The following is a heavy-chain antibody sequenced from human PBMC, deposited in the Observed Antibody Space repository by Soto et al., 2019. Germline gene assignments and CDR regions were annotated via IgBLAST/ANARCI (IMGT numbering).Heavy chain of an antibody. D-gene: IGHD2-15*01. CDR3: ARDRGYCSGGSCSSDDAFDI. CDR2: IYYSGST. CDR1: GGSISSYY. J-gene: IGHJ3*02. V-gene: IGHV4-59*01. Sequence: PSETLSLICTVSGGSISSYYWSWIRQPPGKGLEWIGYIYYSGSTNYNPSLKSRVTISVDTSKNQFSLKLSSVTAADTAVYYCARDRGYCSGGSCSSDDAFDIWGQGTMVTVSS.